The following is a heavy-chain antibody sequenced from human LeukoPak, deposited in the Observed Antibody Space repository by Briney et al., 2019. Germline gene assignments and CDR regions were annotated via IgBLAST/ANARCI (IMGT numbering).Heavy chain of an antibody. D-gene: IGHD1-1*01. CDR2: IYSGGET. J-gene: IGHJ5*02. CDR1: GGSISSSSYY. V-gene: IGHV3-53*03. CDR3: ASGRWNDGIAT. Sequence: ETLSLTCTVSGGSISSSSYYWGWIRQPPGKGLEWVSVIYSGGETYYVDSVKGRFTISRDNSKNALDLQMNSPRAEDTAVYYCASGRWNDGIATWGQGTLVTVSS.